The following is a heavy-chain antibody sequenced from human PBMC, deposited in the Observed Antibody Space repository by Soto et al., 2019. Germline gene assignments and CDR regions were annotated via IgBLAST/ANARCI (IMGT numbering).Heavy chain of an antibody. D-gene: IGHD3-22*01. J-gene: IGHJ6*02. CDR1: GGSISSGGYY. Sequence: PSETLSLTCTVSGGSISSGGYYWSWIRQHPGKGLEWIGYIYYSGSTYYTPSLKSRVTISVDTSKNQFSLKLSSVTAADTAVYYCASSITMIVGKGYYYYGMDVWGQGTTVTVSS. V-gene: IGHV4-31*03. CDR2: IYYSGST. CDR3: ASSITMIVGKGYYYYGMDV.